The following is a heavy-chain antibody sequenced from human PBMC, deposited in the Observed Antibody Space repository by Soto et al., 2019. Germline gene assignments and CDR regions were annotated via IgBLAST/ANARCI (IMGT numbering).Heavy chain of an antibody. CDR2: IIPIIGII. J-gene: IGHJ5*02. V-gene: IGHV1-69*08. CDR1: GGTFSTYT. D-gene: IGHD4-4*01. CDR3: AGDPNSHYNDSHASSYP. Sequence: QVQLVQSGAEVKKPGSSVKVSCKASGGTFSTYTITWVRQAPGQGLEWMGRIIPIIGIINYAQKFQGRVNISADKFTGTAYMERTGLRSDDTAVYYCAGDPNSHYNDSHASSYPWGQGTLVTVSS.